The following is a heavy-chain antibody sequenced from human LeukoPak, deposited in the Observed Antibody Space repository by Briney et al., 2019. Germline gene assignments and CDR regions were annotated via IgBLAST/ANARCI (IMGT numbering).Heavy chain of an antibody. Sequence: SETLSLTCTVSGGSISSYYWSWIRQPPGKGLEWIGYIYYSGSTNYNPSLKSRVTISVDTSKNQFSLKLSSVTAADTAVYYCARDNCSGGSCYFDYWGQGTLVTVSS. CDR2: IYYSGST. J-gene: IGHJ4*02. V-gene: IGHV4-59*12. CDR1: GGSISSYY. CDR3: ARDNCSGGSCYFDY. D-gene: IGHD2-15*01.